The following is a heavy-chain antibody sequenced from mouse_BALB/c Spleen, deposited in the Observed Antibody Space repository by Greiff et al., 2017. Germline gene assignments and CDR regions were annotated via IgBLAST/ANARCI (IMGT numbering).Heavy chain of an antibody. V-gene: IGHV7-3*02. CDR3: ARADGYLYYAMDY. J-gene: IGHJ4*01. D-gene: IGHD2-3*01. CDR1: GFTFTDYY. CDR2: IRNKANGYTT. Sequence: EVNVVESGGGLVQPGGSLRLSCATSGFTFTDYYMSWVRQPPGKALEWLGFIRNKANGYTTEYSASVKGRFTISRDNSQSILYLQMNTLRAEDSATYYCARADGYLYYAMDYWGQGTSVTVSS.